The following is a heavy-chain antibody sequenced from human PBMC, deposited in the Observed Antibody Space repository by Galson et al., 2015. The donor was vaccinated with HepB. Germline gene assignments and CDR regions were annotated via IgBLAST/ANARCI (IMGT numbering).Heavy chain of an antibody. J-gene: IGHJ3*02. V-gene: IGHV3-30*18. CDR1: GFTFSSYG. CDR2: ISYDGSNK. Sequence: SLRLSCAASGFTFSSYGMHWVRQAPGKGLEWVAVISYDGSNKYYADSVKGRFTISRDNSKNTLYLQMNSLRAEDTAVYYCAKDAGYSSGWYPSYAFDIWGQGTMVTVSS. CDR3: AKDAGYSSGWYPSYAFDI. D-gene: IGHD6-19*01.